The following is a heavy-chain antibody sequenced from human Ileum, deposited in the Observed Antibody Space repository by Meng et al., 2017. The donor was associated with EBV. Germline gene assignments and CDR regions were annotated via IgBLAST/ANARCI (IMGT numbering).Heavy chain of an antibody. CDR3: VSTLERGDY. CDR2: INPNTGTA. D-gene: IGHD5-24*01. J-gene: IGHJ4*02. Sequence: QVQLVPSVAEVKKPGASVTVSCKASGYTFTNYDISWVRQATGRGLEWMGWINPNTGTALYAQKFHCRVTFTSDTYITTANLGLSSMTSEHTAVYYGVSTLERGDYWGQGTLVTVSS. V-gene: IGHV1-8*01. CDR1: GYTFTNYD.